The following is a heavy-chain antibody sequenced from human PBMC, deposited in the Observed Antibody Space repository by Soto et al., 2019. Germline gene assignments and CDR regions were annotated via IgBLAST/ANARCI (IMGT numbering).Heavy chain of an antibody. D-gene: IGHD3-3*01. CDR1: GGSLSYTS. CDR2: ISSYEGT. V-gene: IGHV4-34*10. CDR3: ARHGRLFGVVPPYYYYYMDV. Sequence: SETLSLTCTFSGGSLSYTSWSWIRQPPGKGLEWIGEISSYEGTNYNPSLRSRVTMSRDTSRNQLSLQWSSLKASDTAMYYCARHGRLFGVVPPYYYYYMDVWGKGTTVTVSS. J-gene: IGHJ6*03.